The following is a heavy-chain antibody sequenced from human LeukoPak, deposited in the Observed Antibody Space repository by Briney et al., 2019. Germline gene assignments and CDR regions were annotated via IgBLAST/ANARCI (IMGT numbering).Heavy chain of an antibody. CDR1: GFTFSSYS. CDR3: ARDRDYSFDH. J-gene: IGHJ4*02. CDR2: ISRSSSSI. V-gene: IGHV3-48*01. Sequence: TGGSLRLSCAASGFTFSSYSMNWVRQAPGKGLECLSYISRSSSSIYYADSVKGRFTISRDDAKNSLYLQMNSLRAEDTAVYYCARDRDYSFDHSGQGTLVTVSS.